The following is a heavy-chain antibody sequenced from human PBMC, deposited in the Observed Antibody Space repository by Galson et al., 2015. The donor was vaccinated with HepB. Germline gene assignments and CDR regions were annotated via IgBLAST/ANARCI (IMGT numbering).Heavy chain of an antibody. CDR3: AKVGSRSDFHYWYFDL. CDR1: GFTFSSYA. D-gene: IGHD3-10*01. CDR2: FSSSGGST. Sequence: SLRLSCAASGFTFSSYAMSWVRQAPGKGLEWVSAFSSSGGSTYYADSVTGRFTISRDNSKNTLYLQMNSLRAEDTAVYYCAKVGSRSDFHYWYFDLWGCGTLVTVAS. J-gene: IGHJ2*01. V-gene: IGHV3-23*01.